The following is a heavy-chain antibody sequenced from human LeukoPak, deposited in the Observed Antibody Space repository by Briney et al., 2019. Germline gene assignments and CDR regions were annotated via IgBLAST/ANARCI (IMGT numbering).Heavy chain of an antibody. J-gene: IGHJ5*02. D-gene: IGHD2-2*01. CDR3: ARRHIVVVPAAMRANWFDP. CDR1: GGSFSGYY. Sequence: PSETLSLTCAVYGGSFSGYYWSWIRQPPGKGLEWIGEINHSGSTNYNPSLKSRVTISVDTSKNQFSPKLSSVTAADTAVYYCARRHIVVVPAAMRANWFDPWGQGTLVTVSS. V-gene: IGHV4-34*01. CDR2: INHSGST.